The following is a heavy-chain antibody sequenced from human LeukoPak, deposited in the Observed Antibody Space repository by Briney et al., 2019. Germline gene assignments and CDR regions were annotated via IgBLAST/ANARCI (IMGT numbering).Heavy chain of an antibody. CDR3: AQIDAY. Sequence: GGSLRRSCAASGFTFSRNWMHWVRQAPGKGLVWVSRINSDGSITNYADSVKGRFTISRDNAKNTLYLKMSSLRAEDTAVYYCAQIDAYWGQGTLVTVSS. V-gene: IGHV3-74*01. CDR1: GFTFSRNW. J-gene: IGHJ4*02. CDR2: INSDGSIT.